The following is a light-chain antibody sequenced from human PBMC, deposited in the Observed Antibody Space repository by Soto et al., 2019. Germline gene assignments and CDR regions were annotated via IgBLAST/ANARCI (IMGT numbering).Light chain of an antibody. V-gene: IGKV1-39*01. J-gene: IGKJ5*01. CDR1: QTIINY. Sequence: DILMTQSPSSLSASVGDRVTITCRTSQTIINYLNWYQHNPGKAHKLLIYAASSLQDGVPPRFRGSGSGTDFTLTISSLQPEDCAIYYCQQGCGLPLTFGQGTRLDVK. CDR2: AAS. CDR3: QQGCGLPLT.